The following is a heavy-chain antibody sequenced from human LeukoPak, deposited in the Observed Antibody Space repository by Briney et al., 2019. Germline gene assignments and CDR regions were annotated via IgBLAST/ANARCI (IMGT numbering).Heavy chain of an antibody. J-gene: IGHJ5*02. D-gene: IGHD1-1*01. CDR3: ARGGPGAGTTWWFDP. CDR1: GGTFSSYG. Sequence: ASVKVSCKASGGTFSSYGISWVRQAPGQGLEWMGWISAYNGNTNCAQKLQGRVTMTTDTSTSTAYMELRSLRSDDTAVYYCARGGPGAGTTWWFDPWGQGTLVTVSS. CDR2: ISAYNGNT. V-gene: IGHV1-18*01.